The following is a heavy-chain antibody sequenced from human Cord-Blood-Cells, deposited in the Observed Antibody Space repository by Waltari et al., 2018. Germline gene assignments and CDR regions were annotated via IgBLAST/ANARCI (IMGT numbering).Heavy chain of an antibody. Sequence: EVQLLESGGGLVQPGGSLRLSCAASGFTFSSYAMSWGRPAPGKGREWGSAISGSGGSTYYADSVKGRFTISRDNSKNTLYLQMNSLRAEDTAVYYCAKSGQIGDYLFFDYWGQGTLVTVSS. CDR2: ISGSGGST. CDR1: GFTFSSYA. V-gene: IGHV3-23*01. D-gene: IGHD4-17*01. CDR3: AKSGQIGDYLFFDY. J-gene: IGHJ4*02.